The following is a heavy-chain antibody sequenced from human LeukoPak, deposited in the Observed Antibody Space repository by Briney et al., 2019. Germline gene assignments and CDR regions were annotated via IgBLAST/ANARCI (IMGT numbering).Heavy chain of an antibody. Sequence: ASVKVSCKASGYTFTGYYMHWVRQAPGQGLEWMGWINPNSGATNYAQKFQGRDTMTRDTSISTDYMELSRVRSDDTAVYYCARTGRLRFTGGFDIWGEGTMVSVSS. V-gene: IGHV1-2*02. J-gene: IGHJ3*02. CDR2: INPNSGAT. CDR3: ARTGRLRFTGGFDI. D-gene: IGHD4-17*01. CDR1: GYTFTGYY.